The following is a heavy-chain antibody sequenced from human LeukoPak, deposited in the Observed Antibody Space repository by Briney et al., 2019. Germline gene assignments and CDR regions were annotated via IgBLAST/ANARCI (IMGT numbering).Heavy chain of an antibody. J-gene: IGHJ5*02. CDR2: VGTVGDI. CDR1: GLTFRTND. D-gene: IGHD1-1*01. Sequence: GGALRLSCEASGLTFRTNDFHWVRQAPGKGLEWVSGVGTVGDIYYADSAGGRFNLYREDDKNSVFLQMNSLRVEDTAVYYCTRGHDLGFEPWGQGVLVTVSA. CDR3: TRGHDLGFEP. V-gene: IGHV3-13*01.